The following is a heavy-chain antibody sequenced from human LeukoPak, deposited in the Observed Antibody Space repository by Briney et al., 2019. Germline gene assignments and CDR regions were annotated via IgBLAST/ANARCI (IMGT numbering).Heavy chain of an antibody. J-gene: IGHJ6*02. CDR3: ARDPWTLRYFDWLPTTDYGMDV. Sequence: GGSLRLSCAASGFTFSSYWMHWVRQAPGKGLVWVSRINSDGSSTSYADSVKGRFTISRGNAKNTLYLQMNSLRAEDTAVYYCARDPWTLRYFDWLPTTDYGMDVWGQGTTVTVSS. D-gene: IGHD3-9*01. CDR1: GFTFSSYW. CDR2: INSDGSST. V-gene: IGHV3-74*01.